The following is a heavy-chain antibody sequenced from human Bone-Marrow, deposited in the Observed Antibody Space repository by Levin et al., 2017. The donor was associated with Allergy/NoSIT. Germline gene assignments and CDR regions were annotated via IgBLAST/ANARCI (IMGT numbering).Heavy chain of an antibody. D-gene: IGHD2-8*01. Sequence: PGGSLRLSCVASGFTFSNYGMTWVRQLPGKGLEWVAGIVESGGSVFYADSVTGRFTISRDNSKNILYLQLDSLRVDDTAMYYCAKDTKGPLRHDSWGQGTLVTVSS. CDR1: GFTFSNYG. V-gene: IGHV3-23*01. CDR3: AKDTKGPLRHDS. J-gene: IGHJ5*01. CDR2: IVESGGSV.